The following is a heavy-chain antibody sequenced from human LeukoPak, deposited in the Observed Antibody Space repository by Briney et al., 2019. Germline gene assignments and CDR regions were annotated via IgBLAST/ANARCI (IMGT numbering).Heavy chain of an antibody. J-gene: IGHJ4*02. V-gene: IGHV3-21*01. CDR2: ISSSSSYI. Sequence: GGSLRLSCAASGFTFSTYEMTWVRQAPGKGLEWVSSISSSSSYIYYADSVKGRFTISRDNAKNSLYLQMNSLRAEDTAVYYCASSPVTFGGVIVWRFDYWGQGTLVTVSS. D-gene: IGHD3-16*02. CDR1: GFTFSTYE. CDR3: ASSPVTFGGVIVWRFDY.